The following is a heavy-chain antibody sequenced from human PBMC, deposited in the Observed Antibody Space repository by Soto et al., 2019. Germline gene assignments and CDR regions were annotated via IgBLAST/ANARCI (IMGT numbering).Heavy chain of an antibody. CDR3: ASVQVDYYDSSGPRFDP. CDR1: VGSISSYY. V-gene: IGHV4-59*01. CDR2: IYYSGST. D-gene: IGHD3-22*01. Sequence: SETVSLTCTVSVGSISSYYWSWIRQPPGKGLEWIGYIYYSGSTNYNPSLKSRVTISVDTSKNQFSLKLSSVTAADTAVYYCASVQVDYYDSSGPRFDPWGQGTLVTVSS. J-gene: IGHJ5*02.